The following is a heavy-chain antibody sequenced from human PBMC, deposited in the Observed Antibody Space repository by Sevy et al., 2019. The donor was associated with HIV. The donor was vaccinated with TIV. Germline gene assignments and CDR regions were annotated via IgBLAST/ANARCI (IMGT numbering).Heavy chain of an antibody. CDR2: VHYRGST. CDR1: VSSGPISTSISY. CDR3: ARHDGVNPEYFDS. Sequence: SETLSLSCTVSVSSGPISTSISYWGWIRQPPGKGLEWIGSVHYRGSTYYHPSLKSRVTISIHTSRNLFSLELKSVTAADTAFYFCARHDGVNPEYFDSWGRGILVTVSS. V-gene: IGHV4-39*01. J-gene: IGHJ4*02. D-gene: IGHD4-17*01.